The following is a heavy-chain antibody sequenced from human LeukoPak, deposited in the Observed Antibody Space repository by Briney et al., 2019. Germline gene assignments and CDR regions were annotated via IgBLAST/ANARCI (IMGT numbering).Heavy chain of an antibody. V-gene: IGHV3-7*01. CDR1: GFTFSSYW. Sequence: PGGSLRLSCAASGFTFSSYWMSWVRQAPGKGLEWVANIKQDGSEKYYVDSVKGRFTISRDNAKNSLYLQMNSLRAEDTAVFYCARENYDYVWGSYRPLYYYSYYVRDVWGKGPTVTVSS. CDR3: ARENYDYVWGSYRPLYYYSYYVRDV. CDR2: IKQDGSEK. D-gene: IGHD3-16*01. J-gene: IGHJ6*04.